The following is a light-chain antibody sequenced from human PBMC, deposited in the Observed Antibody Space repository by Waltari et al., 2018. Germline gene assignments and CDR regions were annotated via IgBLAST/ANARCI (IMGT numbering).Light chain of an antibody. CDR2: GAS. CDR1: ESVSRA. Sequence: EIVLTPPPGTLSLSVGERATVSCRASESVSRALAWYPQKPGQAPRLLIYGASTRATGIPDRFSDSGSGTDFSLTISRLEPDDFAVYYCQHYLRLPVTFGQGTTVEI. V-gene: IGKV3-20*01. CDR3: QHYLRLPVT. J-gene: IGKJ1*01.